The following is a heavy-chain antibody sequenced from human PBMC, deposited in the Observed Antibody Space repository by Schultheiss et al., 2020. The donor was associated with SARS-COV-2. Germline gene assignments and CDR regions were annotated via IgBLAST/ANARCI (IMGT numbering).Heavy chain of an antibody. CDR2: IWYDGSNK. V-gene: IGHV3-33*08. CDR1: GFTFSSYA. Sequence: GESLKISCAASGFTFSSYAMSWVRQAPGKGLEWVAVIWYDGSNKYYADSVKGRFTISRDNSKNTLYLQMNSLRAEDTAVYYCARHRKWGVRPGDLGYWGQGTLVTVSS. CDR3: ARHRKWGVRPGDLGY. D-gene: IGHD3-10*01. J-gene: IGHJ4*02.